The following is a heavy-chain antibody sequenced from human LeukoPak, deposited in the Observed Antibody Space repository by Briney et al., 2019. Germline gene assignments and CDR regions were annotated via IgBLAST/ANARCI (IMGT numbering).Heavy chain of an antibody. V-gene: IGHV6-1*01. D-gene: IGHD6-19*01. CDR2: TYYRSKWYD. CDR3: ARDLGTSGWYTFDF. J-gene: IGHJ5*01. CDR1: GDSVSSKNGA. Sequence: SQTLSLTCAISGDSVSSKNGAWNWIRQSPSRGLEWLGRTYYRSKWYDEYADSVKGRVTTSPDTSKNQFSLHVYSVTPEDTAVYYCARDLGTSGWYTFDFWGQGTLVTASS.